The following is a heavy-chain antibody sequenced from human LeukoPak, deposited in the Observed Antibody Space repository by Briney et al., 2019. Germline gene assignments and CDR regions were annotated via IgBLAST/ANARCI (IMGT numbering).Heavy chain of an antibody. V-gene: IGHV3-30*18. D-gene: IGHD1-26*01. J-gene: IGHJ4*02. CDR3: AKDGEGGSYYLDYFDY. Sequence: GGSLRLSCAASGFTFSSYGMHWVRQAPGKGLEWVAVISYDGSNKYYADSVKGRFTISRDNSKNTLYLQMNSLRAEDTAVYYCAKDGEGGSYYLDYFDYWGQGTLVTVSS. CDR1: GFTFSSYG. CDR2: ISYDGSNK.